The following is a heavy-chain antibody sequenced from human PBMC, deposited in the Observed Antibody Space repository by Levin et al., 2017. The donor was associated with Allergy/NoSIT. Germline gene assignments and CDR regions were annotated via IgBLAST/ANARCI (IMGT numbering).Heavy chain of an antibody. Sequence: GASVKVSCKASGGTFSTYTITWVRQAPGQGLEWVGRIIPILDIANYAQKFQGRVTITADKSTSTVYMELSSLRSDDTAVYYCARGGGDIVVVPEGAFEIWGQGTMVTVSS. J-gene: IGHJ3*02. CDR2: IIPILDIA. D-gene: IGHD2-2*01. V-gene: IGHV1-69*02. CDR3: ARGGGDIVVVPEGAFEI. CDR1: GGTFSTYT.